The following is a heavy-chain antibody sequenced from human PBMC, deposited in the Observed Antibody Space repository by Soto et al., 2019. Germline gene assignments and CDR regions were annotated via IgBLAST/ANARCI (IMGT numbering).Heavy chain of an antibody. CDR2: ISAYNGNT. D-gene: IGHD2-15*01. V-gene: IGHV1-18*04. J-gene: IGHJ4*02. Sequence: ASVKVSCKPSGYTFTSYGISRVRQAPGEGLERMGWISAYNGNTNYAQKLQGRVTMTTDTSTSTAYMELRSLRSDDTAVYYCARDRSSGSCGYWGQGTLVTVSS. CDR3: ARDRSSGSCGY. CDR1: GYTFTSYG.